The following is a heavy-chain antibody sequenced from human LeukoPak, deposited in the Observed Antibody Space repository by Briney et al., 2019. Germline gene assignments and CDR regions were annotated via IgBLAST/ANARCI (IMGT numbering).Heavy chain of an antibody. CDR1: GLSLSSGGVR. D-gene: IGHD6-19*01. CDR2: IDWDDDK. Sequence: SGPTLVNPSQTLTLTCTFSGLSLSSGGVRASWIRQPPGKALEWLARIDWDDDKFYSTSLKTRLTISKETSKNQVVLTMTNMDPVDTATYYCVAGYPIHYWGQGILVTVSS. J-gene: IGHJ4*02. CDR3: VAGYPIHY. V-gene: IGHV2-70*04.